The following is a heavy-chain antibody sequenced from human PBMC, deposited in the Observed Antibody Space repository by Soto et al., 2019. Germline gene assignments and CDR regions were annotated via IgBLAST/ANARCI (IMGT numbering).Heavy chain of an antibody. CDR2: FDPEDGET. Sequence: GASVKVSCKVSGYTLTELSMHWVRQAPGKGLEWMGGFDPEDGETIYAQKFQGRVTMTEDTSTDTAYMELSSLRSEDTAVYYCATDRGNYGDYRPFELDYWGQGTLVTVSS. V-gene: IGHV1-24*01. CDR3: ATDRGNYGDYRPFELDY. J-gene: IGHJ4*02. CDR1: GYTLTELS. D-gene: IGHD4-17*01.